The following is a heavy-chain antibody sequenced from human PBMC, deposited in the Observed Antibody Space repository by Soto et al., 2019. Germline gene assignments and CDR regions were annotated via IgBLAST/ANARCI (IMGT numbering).Heavy chain of an antibody. CDR1: GGSFSGYY. D-gene: IGHD2-15*01. V-gene: IGHV4-34*01. J-gene: IGHJ4*02. Sequence: PSETLSLTCAVYGGSFSGYYWTWIRQPPGTGLEWIGEINHSGSTNYNPSLKSRVTISVDTSKNQFSLKLTSVTAADTAVYYCARQHVSGDSCYWFVDYWGQGTLVTLSS. CDR2: INHSGST. CDR3: ARQHVSGDSCYWFVDY.